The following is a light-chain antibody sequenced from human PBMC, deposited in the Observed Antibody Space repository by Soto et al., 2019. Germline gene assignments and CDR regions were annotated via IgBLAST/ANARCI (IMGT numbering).Light chain of an antibody. CDR2: GNS. CDR3: QYYDSRLSGYV. Sequence: QAVVTQPPSVSGAPGQRVTISCTGSSYNIGAGYDVHWYQQLPGTAPKLLIYGNSNRPSGVPDRFSGSKSGTSASLAITGLQAGDEADYYCQYYDSRLSGYVFGTGTKVTVL. V-gene: IGLV1-40*01. J-gene: IGLJ1*01. CDR1: SYNIGAGYD.